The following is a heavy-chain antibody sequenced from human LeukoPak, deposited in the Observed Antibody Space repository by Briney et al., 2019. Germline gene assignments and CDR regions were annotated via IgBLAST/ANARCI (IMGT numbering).Heavy chain of an antibody. CDR3: ARALRYFDWLSTSPEYNWFDP. CDR1: GFTFSSYS. V-gene: IGHV3-48*01. Sequence: PVGSLRLSCAASGFTFSSYSMNWVRQAPGKGLEWVSYISSSSSTIYYADSAKGRFTISRDNAKNSLYLQMNSLRAEDTAVYYCARALRYFDWLSTSPEYNWFDPWGQGTLVTVSS. D-gene: IGHD3-9*01. CDR2: ISSSSSTI. J-gene: IGHJ5*02.